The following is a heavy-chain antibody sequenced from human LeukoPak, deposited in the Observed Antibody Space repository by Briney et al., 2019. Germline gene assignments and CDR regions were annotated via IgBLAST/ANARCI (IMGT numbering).Heavy chain of an antibody. CDR1: GGSITSSSYY. J-gene: IGHJ5*02. Sequence: SETLSLTCTVSGGSITSSSYYWGWIRQPPGKGLEWIGSIYYSGSTYYNPSLKSRVTISVDTSKNQFSLELSSVTAADTAVYYCARQKAVGVNWFDPWGQGTLVTVSS. D-gene: IGHD3-10*01. CDR3: ARQKAVGVNWFDP. V-gene: IGHV4-39*01. CDR2: IYYSGST.